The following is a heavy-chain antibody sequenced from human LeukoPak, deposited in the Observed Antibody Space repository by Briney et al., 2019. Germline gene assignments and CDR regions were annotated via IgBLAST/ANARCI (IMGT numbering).Heavy chain of an antibody. J-gene: IGHJ4*02. Sequence: GESLKISCKGSGYSFTSYWINWVRQMPGKGLEWMGRIDPSDSYTNYSPSFQGHVTISADKSISTAYLQWSSLKASDTAMYYCAIGASHRVNSSGLLWGQGTLVTVSS. D-gene: IGHD6-19*01. V-gene: IGHV5-10-1*01. CDR2: IDPSDSYT. CDR3: AIGASHRVNSSGLL. CDR1: GYSFTSYW.